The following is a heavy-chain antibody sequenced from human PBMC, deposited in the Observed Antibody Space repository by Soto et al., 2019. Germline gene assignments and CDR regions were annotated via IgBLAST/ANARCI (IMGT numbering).Heavy chain of an antibody. CDR1: GFTFSSYG. J-gene: IGHJ4*02. CDR3: ARARRGDSGGWWRLDY. CDR2: IWYDGSNQ. V-gene: IGHV3-33*01. Sequence: QVQLVESGGGEVQPGRSLRLSCAASGFTFSSYGMHWVRQAPGKGLEWVAIIWYDGSNQYYTDSVKGRFTISRDNSKNTVDRQRNGLRAEDTAVYYCARARRGDSGGWWRLDYWGQGTVVTVSS. D-gene: IGHD6-19*01.